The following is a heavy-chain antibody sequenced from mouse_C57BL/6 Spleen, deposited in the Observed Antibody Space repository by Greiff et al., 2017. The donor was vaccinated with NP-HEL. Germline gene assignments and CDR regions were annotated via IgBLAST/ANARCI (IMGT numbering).Heavy chain of an antibody. CDR3: TTAPTVVATDAY. J-gene: IGHJ3*01. Sequence: EVQLQQSGAELVRPGASVQLSCTASGFNIKDYYMHWVKQRPEQGLEWIGRIDPEDGDTEYAPKFQGKATMTADTSSNTAYLQLSSLTSEDTDVYYCTTAPTVVATDAYWGQGTLVTVSA. V-gene: IGHV14-1*01. D-gene: IGHD1-1*01. CDR1: GFNIKDYY. CDR2: IDPEDGDT.